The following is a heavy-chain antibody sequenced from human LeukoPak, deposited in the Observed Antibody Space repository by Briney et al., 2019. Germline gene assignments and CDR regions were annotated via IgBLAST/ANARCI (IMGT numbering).Heavy chain of an antibody. CDR1: GYTFTGYY. J-gene: IGHJ4*02. CDR3: ARERAAAGTPGGY. V-gene: IGHV1-2*06. Sequence: ASVKVSRKASGYTFTGYYMHWVRQAPGQGLEWMGRINPNSGGTNYAQKFQGRVTMTRDTSISTAYMELSRLRSDDTAVYYCARERAAAGTPGGYWGQGTLVTVSP. D-gene: IGHD6-13*01. CDR2: INPNSGGT.